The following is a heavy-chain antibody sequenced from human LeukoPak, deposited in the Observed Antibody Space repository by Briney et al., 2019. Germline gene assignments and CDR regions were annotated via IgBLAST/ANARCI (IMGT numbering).Heavy chain of an antibody. J-gene: IGHJ1*01. V-gene: IGHV3-74*01. CDR2: INSDGSST. CDR1: GFTFSNYW. D-gene: IGHD1-26*01. CDR3: AREVPWDGNFQH. Sequence: RGSLRLSCAASGFTFSNYWMHWVRQVTGKGLVWVSRINSDGSSTNYADFVKGRFTISRDNAKNTLYLQMNSLRAEDTAVYYCAREVPWDGNFQHWGQGTLVTVSS.